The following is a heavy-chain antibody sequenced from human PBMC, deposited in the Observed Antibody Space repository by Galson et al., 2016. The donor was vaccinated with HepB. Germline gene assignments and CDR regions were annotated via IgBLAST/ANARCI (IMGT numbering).Heavy chain of an antibody. Sequence: LSLTCTVSGGSISSPSDYWSWLRQLPGKGLEWIAFMYYSGDTYYNPSLKSRVSISVDTSKSQFSLNLTSVTAADTAVYYCARLLSAATWFDPWGQGILVTGSS. D-gene: IGHD2-15*01. J-gene: IGHJ5*02. CDR1: GGSISSPSDY. CDR2: MYYSGDT. V-gene: IGHV4-31*03. CDR3: ARLLSAATWFDP.